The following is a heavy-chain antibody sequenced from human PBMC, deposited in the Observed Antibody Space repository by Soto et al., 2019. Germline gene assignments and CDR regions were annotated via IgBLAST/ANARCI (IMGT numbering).Heavy chain of an antibody. CDR3: ARDRAGYGDYLDS. J-gene: IGHJ4*02. CDR1: GGSVSSGGYY. Sequence: QVQLQESGPRLVKPSQTLSLTCTVSGGSVSSGGYYWSWIRQHPGRGLEWIGYIYYSGSTYYNPSLQSRVTISVDTSENHFSLKLSSVTAADTAVYYCARDRAGYGDYLDSWGQGTLVTVSS. CDR2: IYYSGST. V-gene: IGHV4-31*03. D-gene: IGHD4-17*01.